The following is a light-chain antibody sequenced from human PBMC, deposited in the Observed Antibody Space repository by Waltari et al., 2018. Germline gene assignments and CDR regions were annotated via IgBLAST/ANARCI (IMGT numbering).Light chain of an antibody. V-gene: IGKV3-15*01. CDR3: QQYNRWPPIT. CDR2: DAS. CDR1: QSITTN. J-gene: IGKJ5*01. Sequence: EVVMTQSPATLSLSPGERATLSCRASQSITTNLAWYQHKPGQAPRLLIYDASTRATSVPARFSGSGSGTEFTLTINSLQSEDFAVYYCQQYNRWPPITFGQGTRLAIK.